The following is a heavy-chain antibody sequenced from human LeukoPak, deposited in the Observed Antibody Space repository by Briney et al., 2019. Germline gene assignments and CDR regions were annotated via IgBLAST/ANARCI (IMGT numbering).Heavy chain of an antibody. D-gene: IGHD2-21*02. CDR3: ARGSTTGPQTYCGGDCYSTYFDY. V-gene: IGHV4-34*01. CDR1: GGSFSGYY. J-gene: IGHJ4*02. Sequence: SETLSLTCAVYGGSFSGYYWSWIRQPPGKGLEWIGEINHSGSTNYNPSLKSRVTISVDTSKNQFSLKLSSVTAADTAVYYCARGSTTGPQTYCGGDCYSTYFDYWGQGTLVTVSS. CDR2: INHSGST.